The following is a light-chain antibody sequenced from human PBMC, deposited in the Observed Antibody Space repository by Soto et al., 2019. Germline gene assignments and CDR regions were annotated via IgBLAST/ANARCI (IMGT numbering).Light chain of an antibody. CDR2: DDS. J-gene: IGLJ1*01. CDR1: NIGSKS. Sequence: SYELTQPPSVSVAPGQTARITCGGNNIGSKSVHWYQQKPGQAPVLVVYDDSDRPSGIPERFSGSKSGTSASLAISALQSEDEADYYCAAWDDSLNGYVFGTGTKLTVL. CDR3: AAWDDSLNGYV. V-gene: IGLV3-21*02.